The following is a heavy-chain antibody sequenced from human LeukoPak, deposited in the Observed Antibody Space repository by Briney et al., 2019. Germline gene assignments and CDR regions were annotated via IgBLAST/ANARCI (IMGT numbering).Heavy chain of an antibody. Sequence: SVKVSCKASGYTFTGYYMHWVRQAPGQGLEWMGRIIRGLGISNYAQKFQGRVTITADKSTSTTYMELSSLRSEDTAVYYCASARQRHCTNGVCPSLTDSWGQGTLVTVSS. V-gene: IGHV1-69*02. D-gene: IGHD2-8*01. CDR3: ASARQRHCTNGVCPSLTDS. J-gene: IGHJ4*02. CDR1: GYTFTGYY. CDR2: IIRGLGIS.